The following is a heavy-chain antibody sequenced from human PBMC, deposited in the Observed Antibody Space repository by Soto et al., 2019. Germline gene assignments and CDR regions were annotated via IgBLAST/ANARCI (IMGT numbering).Heavy chain of an antibody. J-gene: IGHJ4*02. CDR2: ISGSGGST. Sequence: EVQLLESGGGLVQPGGSLRLSCAASGFTLSSYAMSWVRQAPGKGLEWVSAISGSGGSTYYADSVKGRFTISRDNSKNTLYLQMNSLRAEDTSVYYCAKDRKGGSGAGDYWGQGTLVTVSS. D-gene: IGHD3-10*01. V-gene: IGHV3-23*01. CDR1: GFTLSSYA. CDR3: AKDRKGGSGAGDY.